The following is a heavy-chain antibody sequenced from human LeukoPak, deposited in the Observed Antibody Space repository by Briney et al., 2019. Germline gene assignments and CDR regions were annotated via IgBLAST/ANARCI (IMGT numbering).Heavy chain of an antibody. J-gene: IGHJ4*02. CDR1: GFTFSSYW. V-gene: IGHV3-74*01. D-gene: IGHD3-9*01. Sequence: GGSLRLSCAASGFTFSSYWMHWVRQAPGKGLVWVSRINSDGGSTSYADSVKGRFTISRDNAKNTLYLQMNSLRAEDTAVYYCARGGTYDILTGYPGAPFDYWDQGTLVTVSS. CDR2: INSDGGST. CDR3: ARGGTYDILTGYPGAPFDY.